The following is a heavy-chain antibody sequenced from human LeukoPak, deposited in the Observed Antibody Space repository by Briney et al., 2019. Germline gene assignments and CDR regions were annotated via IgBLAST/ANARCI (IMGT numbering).Heavy chain of an antibody. CDR1: GFTFSNYG. D-gene: IGHD4-17*01. Sequence: GRSLRLSCAASGFTFSNYGMHWVRQAPGKGLEWVANIKQDGSEKYYVDSVKGRFTISRDNAKNSLYLQMSSLRAEDTAVYYCARDISYGDILPNYYYGMDVWGQGTTVTVSS. CDR3: ARDISYGDILPNYYYGMDV. V-gene: IGHV3-7*01. CDR2: IKQDGSEK. J-gene: IGHJ6*02.